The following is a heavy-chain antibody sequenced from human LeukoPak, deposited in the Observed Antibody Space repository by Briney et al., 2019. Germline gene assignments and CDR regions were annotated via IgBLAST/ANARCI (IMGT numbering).Heavy chain of an antibody. J-gene: IGHJ4*02. CDR2: IYYSGST. CDR3: ARTFSGSFGLVDY. V-gene: IGHV4-39*01. Sequence: SETLSLTCTVSGGSISSSSYYWGWIRQPPGKGLEWIGNIYYSGSTYYNPSLKSRVTISVDTSKNQFSLKLSSVTAADTAVYYCARTFSGSFGLVDYWGQGTLVTVSS. D-gene: IGHD1-26*01. CDR1: GGSISSSSYY.